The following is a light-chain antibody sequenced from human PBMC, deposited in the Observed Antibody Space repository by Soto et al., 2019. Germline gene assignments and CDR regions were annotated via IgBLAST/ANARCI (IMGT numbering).Light chain of an antibody. CDR2: DVI. Sequence: QSALTQPASVSGSPGQSITISCSGTSSDVGAYNYVSWYQQHPGKAPKLMIYDVINRPSGVSNRFSGSKSGNTASLTISGLQAEDEADYYCSSYTRSSTYVFGTGTKLTVL. V-gene: IGLV2-14*03. J-gene: IGLJ1*01. CDR1: SSDVGAYNY. CDR3: SSYTRSSTYV.